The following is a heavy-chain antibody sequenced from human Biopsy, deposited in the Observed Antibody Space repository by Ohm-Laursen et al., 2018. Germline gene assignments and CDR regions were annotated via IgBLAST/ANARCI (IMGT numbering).Heavy chain of an antibody. J-gene: IGHJ4*02. Sequence: ASVKVSCKVSGYTLTELSMHWVRQAPGRGLEWMGGFAPENGKTIYAQKFQDRVTMTTDTSTTTAYMDLRSLRSDDTSVYYCARDPHGEGRDYGSYFDYWGQGTLVTASS. CDR3: ARDPHGEGRDYGSYFDY. CDR1: GYTLTELS. D-gene: IGHD4-17*01. V-gene: IGHV1-24*01. CDR2: FAPENGKT.